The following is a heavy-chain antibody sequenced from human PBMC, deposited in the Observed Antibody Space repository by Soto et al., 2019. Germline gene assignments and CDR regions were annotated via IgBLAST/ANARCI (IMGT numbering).Heavy chain of an antibody. D-gene: IGHD2-15*01. CDR1: GGSISTSRDY. CDR2: VYYTGST. Sequence: PSETLSLTCSVSGGSISTSRDYWGWIRQPPGKGLEWIGNVYYTGSTFYNPSLKSRVAISVDTSKNQFSLKLSSVTAADTAVYYCARRYGGNFDYWGQGTLVTVSS. CDR3: ARRYGGNFDY. V-gene: IGHV4-39*01. J-gene: IGHJ4*02.